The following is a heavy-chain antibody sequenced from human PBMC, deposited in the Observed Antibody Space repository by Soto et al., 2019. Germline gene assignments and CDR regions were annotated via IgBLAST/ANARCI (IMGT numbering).Heavy chain of an antibody. J-gene: IGHJ3*02. Sequence: QLVESGGGLVQPGGSLRLSCVASGFTFSDQYIDWVRQAPGKGLEWVGRCANKANGYATEYAASVNGRFTISRDDSKHSLYLQMNSLKTEDTAVYSCTRGYSGVSIYAFDIWGQGTMVTVSS. D-gene: IGHD1-26*01. CDR1: GFTFSDQY. CDR3: TRGYSGVSIYAFDI. CDR2: CANKANGYAT. V-gene: IGHV3-72*01.